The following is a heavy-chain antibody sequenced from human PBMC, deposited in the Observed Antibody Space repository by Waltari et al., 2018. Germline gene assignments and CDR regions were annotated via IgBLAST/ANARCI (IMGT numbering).Heavy chain of an antibody. CDR1: GFTFSSYS. D-gene: IGHD6-13*01. V-gene: IGHV3-21*01. CDR3: ARTREQLVESFDI. Sequence: EVQLVESGGGLVKPGGSLRPSCAASGFTFSSYSMNWVRQAPGKGLEWVSSISSSSSYIYYADSVKGRFTISRDNAKNSLYLQMNSLRAEDTAVYYCARTREQLVESFDIWGQGTMVTVSS. CDR2: ISSSSSYI. J-gene: IGHJ3*02.